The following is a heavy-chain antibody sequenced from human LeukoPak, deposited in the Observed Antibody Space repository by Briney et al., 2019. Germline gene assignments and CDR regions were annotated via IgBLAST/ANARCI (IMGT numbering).Heavy chain of an antibody. Sequence: SETLSLTCTVSGGSISSYYWSWIRQPPGKGLEWIGYIYYSGSTNYNPSLKSRVTISVDTSKNQFSLKLSSVTAADTAVYYCARHPGSYSAIDYWGQGTLVTVSS. V-gene: IGHV4-59*08. CDR2: IYYSGST. CDR1: GGSISSYY. D-gene: IGHD3-10*01. CDR3: ARHPGSYSAIDY. J-gene: IGHJ4*02.